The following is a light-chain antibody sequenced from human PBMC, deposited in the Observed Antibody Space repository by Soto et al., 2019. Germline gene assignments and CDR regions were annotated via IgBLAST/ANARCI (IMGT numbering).Light chain of an antibody. CDR1: QDITNS. CDR2: DAS. CDR3: QQYYSYPIT. Sequence: DIQMTQSPSSLSASVGDRVTITFQASQDITNSLNWYQQKPGKAPNLLIFDASNLDAGVPSRFSGSGSGTDFTLTISCLQSEDFATYYCQQYYSYPITCGQGTRLEI. J-gene: IGKJ5*01. V-gene: IGKV1-33*01.